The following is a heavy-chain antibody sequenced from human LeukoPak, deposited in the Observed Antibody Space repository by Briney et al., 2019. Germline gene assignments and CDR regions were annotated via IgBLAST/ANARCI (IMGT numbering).Heavy chain of an antibody. CDR2: ISGSGGST. D-gene: IGHD6-19*01. Sequence: GGSLRLSCAASGFTFSSYAMSWVRQAPGKGLEWVSAISGSGGSTYYADSVRGRFTISRDNSKNTLYLQMNSLRAEDTAVYYCAKVPSSGWYVIDYWGQGTLVTVSS. CDR1: GFTFSSYA. CDR3: AKVPSSGWYVIDY. J-gene: IGHJ4*02. V-gene: IGHV3-23*01.